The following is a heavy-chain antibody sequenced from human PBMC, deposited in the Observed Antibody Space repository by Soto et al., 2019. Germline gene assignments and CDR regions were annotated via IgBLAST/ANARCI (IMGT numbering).Heavy chain of an antibody. CDR3: ARESEDLTSNFDY. J-gene: IGHJ4*02. V-gene: IGHV3-21*06. Sequence: GGSLRLSCAASGFNFGDYWMSWVRQAPGKGLEWVSSISSTTNYIYYGDSMKGRFTISRDNAKNSLYLEMNSLRAEDTAVYYCARESEDLTSNFDYWGQGTLVTVS. CDR2: ISSTTNYI. CDR1: GFNFGDYW.